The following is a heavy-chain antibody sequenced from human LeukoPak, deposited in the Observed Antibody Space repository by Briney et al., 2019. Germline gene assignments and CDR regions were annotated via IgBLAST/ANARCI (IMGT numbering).Heavy chain of an antibody. V-gene: IGHV5-51*01. J-gene: IGHJ5*02. D-gene: IGHD3-10*01. CDR1: GYRFSSYW. Sequence: GESLKISCQGSGYRFSSYWIGWVRQMPGKGLEWMGTMYPGDSDTRYSPSFQGQVTMSVDKSITTAYLEWSGLKASDTALYYCARDYGSGSGNWFDAWGPGTLVTVSS. CDR3: ARDYGSGSGNWFDA. CDR2: MYPGDSDT.